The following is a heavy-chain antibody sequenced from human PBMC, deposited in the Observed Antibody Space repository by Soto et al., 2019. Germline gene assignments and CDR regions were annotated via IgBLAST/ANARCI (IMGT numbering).Heavy chain of an antibody. V-gene: IGHV3-48*03. J-gene: IGHJ4*02. CDR3: TRYQARITD. Sequence: GGSLRLSCAASGFTFSSYEMNWVRQAPGKGLEWVSYISSGGGTIYYADSVKGRFTISRDNAKNSLYLQMNSLRAEDTAIYYCTRYQARITDWGQGTLDTVSS. CDR1: GFTFSSYE. CDR2: ISSGGGTI. D-gene: IGHD2-2*01.